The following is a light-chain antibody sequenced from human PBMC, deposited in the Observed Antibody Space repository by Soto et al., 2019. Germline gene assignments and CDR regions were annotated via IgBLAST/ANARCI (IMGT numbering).Light chain of an antibody. Sequence: DIQMTPSPSPLSASVVYIVTITCRASQGISSWLAWYQQKPGAAPKLLIYSASNLESGVPSRFSGSGSGTDFTLTVSSLQPDDFATYYCQKTNYFPINCGQGTRREIK. J-gene: IGKJ5*01. CDR1: QGISSW. V-gene: IGKV1-12*01. CDR3: QKTNYFPIN. CDR2: SAS.